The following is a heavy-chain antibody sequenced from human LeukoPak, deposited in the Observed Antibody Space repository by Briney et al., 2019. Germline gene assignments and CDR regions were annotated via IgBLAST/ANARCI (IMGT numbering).Heavy chain of an antibody. J-gene: IGHJ4*02. CDR2: IYYSGST. Sequence: SETLSLTCTVSGGSVSSNGYFWNWIRQPPGKGLEWIGYIYYSGSTNYNPSLKSRVTISVDTSKNQFSLKLSSVTAADTAVYYCAKVYDFWSGHLPYFHYWGQGTLVTVSS. CDR3: AKVYDFWSGHLPYFHY. D-gene: IGHD3-3*01. CDR1: GGSVSSNGYF. V-gene: IGHV4-61*08.